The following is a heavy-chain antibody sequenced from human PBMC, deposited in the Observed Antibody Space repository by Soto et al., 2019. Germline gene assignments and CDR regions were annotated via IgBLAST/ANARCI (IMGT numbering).Heavy chain of an antibody. CDR2: IFYLGSS. CDR3: ARHSLALRKNNWFDP. CDR1: GDSIISSDFY. D-gene: IGHD3-3*02. J-gene: IGHJ5*02. Sequence: QLQLQESGPGLVKPSETLSLTCTVSGDSIISSDFYWGWVRQPPGKGLEWIGSIFYLGSSYYNPSLKGQVTMSVDTSKNQFSLRLRSVTAADTALYFCARHSLALRKNNWFDPWGQGIMVTVSS. V-gene: IGHV4-39*01.